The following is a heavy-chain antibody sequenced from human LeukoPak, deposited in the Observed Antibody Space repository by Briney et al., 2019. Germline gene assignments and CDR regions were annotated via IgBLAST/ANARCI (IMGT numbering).Heavy chain of an antibody. V-gene: IGHV4-61*02. CDR3: ASQGKQQLVRGY. J-gene: IGHJ4*02. CDR2: IYTSGST. Sequence: TSETLSLTCTVSGGSISSGSYYWSWIRQPAGKGLEWIGRIYTSGSTNYNPSLKSRVTISVDTSKNQFSLKLSSVTAADTAVYYCASQGKQQLVRGYWGQGTLVTVSS. D-gene: IGHD6-13*01. CDR1: GGSISSGSYY.